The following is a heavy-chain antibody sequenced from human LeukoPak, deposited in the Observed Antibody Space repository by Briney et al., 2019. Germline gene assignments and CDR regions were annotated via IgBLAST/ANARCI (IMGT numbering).Heavy chain of an antibody. CDR2: IKTKTDGGTT. CDR1: GFIFSNAW. CDR3: TTPQLWLRGALGY. D-gene: IGHD5-18*01. Sequence: PGGSLRLSCVGSGFIFSNAWMSWVRQAPGKGLEWVGRIKTKTDGGTTDYAAPVKGRFTISRDDSKNTLYLQMNSLKTEDTAVYYCTTPQLWLRGALGYWGQGTLVTVTS. J-gene: IGHJ4*02. V-gene: IGHV3-15*01.